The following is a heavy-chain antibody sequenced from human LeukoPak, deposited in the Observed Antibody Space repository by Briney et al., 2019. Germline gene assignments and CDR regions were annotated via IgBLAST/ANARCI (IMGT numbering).Heavy chain of an antibody. D-gene: IGHD1-14*01. Sequence: ASVKVSCKASGYTFTGYYMHWVRQAPGQGLKWMGWINPNSGGTNYAQKFQGWVTMTRDTSISTAYMELSRLRSDDTAVYYCARVVPTAPQSNPNAGGFDYWGQGTLVTVSS. CDR3: ARVVPTAPQSNPNAGGFDY. CDR2: INPNSGGT. J-gene: IGHJ4*02. CDR1: GYTFTGYY. V-gene: IGHV1-2*04.